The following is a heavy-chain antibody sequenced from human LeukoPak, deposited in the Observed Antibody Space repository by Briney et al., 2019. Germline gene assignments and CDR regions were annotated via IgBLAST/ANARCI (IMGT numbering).Heavy chain of an antibody. CDR1: GYTFISYD. V-gene: IGHV1-8*01. CDR2: MYPDSGNT. Sequence: ASVKVSCKASGYTFISYDINWVRQATGQGLEWMGWMYPDSGNTAYAQKFQGRVTMTRNTSISTAYMELSSLRSEDTAVYYCARDSSGWYHWFDPWGQGTLVTVAS. D-gene: IGHD6-19*01. J-gene: IGHJ5*02. CDR3: ARDSSGWYHWFDP.